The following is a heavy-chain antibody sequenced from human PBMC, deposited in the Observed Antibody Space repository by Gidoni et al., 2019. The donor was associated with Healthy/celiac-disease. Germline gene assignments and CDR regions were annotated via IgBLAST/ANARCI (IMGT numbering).Heavy chain of an antibody. V-gene: IGHV3-9*01. D-gene: IGHD5-12*01. Sequence: EVQLVESGGGLVQPGRSLRLSCSASGFTFDDYAMHWVRQAPGKGLEWVSGISWNSGSIGYADSVKGRFTISRDNAKNSLYLQMNSLRAEDTALYYCAKALYFGDGYNQSDWYFDLWGRGTLVTVSS. J-gene: IGHJ2*01. CDR2: ISWNSGSI. CDR1: GFTFDDYA. CDR3: AKALYFGDGYNQSDWYFDL.